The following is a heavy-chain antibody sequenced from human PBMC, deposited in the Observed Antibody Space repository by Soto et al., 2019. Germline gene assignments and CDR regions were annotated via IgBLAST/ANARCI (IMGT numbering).Heavy chain of an antibody. Sequence: SETLSLTCTVSGGSISSGGYYWSWIRQHPGKGLEWIGYIYYSGSTYYNPSLKSRVTISVDTSKNQFSLKLSAVTAADTAVYYCARAGDDYGNFGYWGQGTLVTVSS. CDR1: GGSISSGGYY. D-gene: IGHD4-17*01. J-gene: IGHJ4*02. V-gene: IGHV4-31*03. CDR3: ARAGDDYGNFGY. CDR2: IYYSGST.